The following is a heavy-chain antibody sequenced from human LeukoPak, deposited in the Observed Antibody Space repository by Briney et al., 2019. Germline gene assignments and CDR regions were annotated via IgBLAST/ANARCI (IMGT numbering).Heavy chain of an antibody. D-gene: IGHD4-17*01. CDR1: GYTFTSYG. CDR3: ARVMGTVTPDAFDI. Sequence: ASVKVSCKASGYTFTSYGISWVRQAPGQGLEWMGWISPYNGHTNYAQKLQGRVTMTTDTSTSTAYMELRSPRSDDTAIYYCARVMGTVTPDAFDIWGQGTMVTVSS. V-gene: IGHV1-18*04. CDR2: ISPYNGHT. J-gene: IGHJ3*02.